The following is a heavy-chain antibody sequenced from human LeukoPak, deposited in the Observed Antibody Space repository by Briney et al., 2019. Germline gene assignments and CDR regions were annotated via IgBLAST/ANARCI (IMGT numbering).Heavy chain of an antibody. CDR1: GYTFTGYY. CDR3: ARNYYDSSGYYGY. D-gene: IGHD3-22*01. V-gene: IGHV1-2*02. CDR2: INPNSGGT. J-gene: IGHJ4*02. Sequence: ASVKVSCKASGYTFTGYYMHWVRQAPGRGLEWMGWINPNSGGTNYAQKFQGRVTMTRDTSISTAYMELSRLRSDDTAVYHCARNYYDSSGYYGYWGQGTLVTVSS.